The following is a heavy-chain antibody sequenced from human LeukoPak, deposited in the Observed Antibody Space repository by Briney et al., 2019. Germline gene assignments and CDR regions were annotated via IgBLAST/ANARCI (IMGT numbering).Heavy chain of an antibody. V-gene: IGHV3-11*01. D-gene: IGHD6-13*01. Sequence: GGSLRLSCAASGFTFSAYCMSWIRQAPGKGLEWVSYISSSGYTMYYADSVKGRFTISRDNTKNSVYLQMNSLRAEDTAVYYCARVGPAAAGRGYWYFDLWGRGALVTVSS. CDR2: ISSSGYTM. J-gene: IGHJ2*01. CDR1: GFTFSAYC. CDR3: ARVGPAAAGRGYWYFDL.